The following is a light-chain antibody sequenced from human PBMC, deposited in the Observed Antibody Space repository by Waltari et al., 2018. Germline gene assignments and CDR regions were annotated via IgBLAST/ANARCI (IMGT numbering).Light chain of an antibody. CDR2: DAS. CDR1: QTVRTF. V-gene: IGKV3-11*01. CDR3: QQRSNWPYT. J-gene: IGKJ2*01. Sequence: EIVFTQSPATLSLSPGERATLSCRASQTVRTFLAWYQQKPGQAPRLLIFDASSRATGIPAKFRGSGSGTDFTLTVSNLEPEDFAVYYCQQRSNWPYTFGQGTRVDIK.